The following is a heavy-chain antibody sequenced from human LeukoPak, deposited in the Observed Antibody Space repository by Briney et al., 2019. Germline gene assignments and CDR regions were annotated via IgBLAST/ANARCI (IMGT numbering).Heavy chain of an antibody. V-gene: IGHV4-30-2*01. CDR2: IYHSGST. Sequence: SETLSLTCTVSGGSISSGGYYWSWIRQPPGKGLEWIGYIYHSGSTYYNPSLKSRVTISVDRSKNQFSLKLSSVTAADTAVYYYARVGTDQRTEFRDYWGQGTLVTVSS. CDR1: GGSISSGGYY. D-gene: IGHD2-8*02. CDR3: ARVGTDQRTEFRDY. J-gene: IGHJ4*02.